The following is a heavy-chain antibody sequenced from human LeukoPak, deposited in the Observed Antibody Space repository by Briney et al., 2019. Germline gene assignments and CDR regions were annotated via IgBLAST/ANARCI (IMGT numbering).Heavy chain of an antibody. J-gene: IGHJ5*02. Sequence: SETLSLTCTVSGGSISSYYWSWIRQPAGKGLEWIGRIYTSGSTNYNPSLKSRVTMSVDTSKNQFSLRLSSATAADTAVYYCARDPGLMIGELFSWFDPWGQGTLVTVSS. CDR3: ARDPGLMIGELFSWFDP. CDR1: GGSISSYY. D-gene: IGHD3-10*02. V-gene: IGHV4-4*07. CDR2: IYTSGST.